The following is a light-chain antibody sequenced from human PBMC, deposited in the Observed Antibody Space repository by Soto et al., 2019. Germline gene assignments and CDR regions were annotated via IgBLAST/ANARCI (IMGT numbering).Light chain of an antibody. V-gene: IGKV1-5*03. CDR3: QQYESYPMT. CDR1: HSISTC. Sequence: DSQMTQYPSTLSASVGDRVTITCRASHSISTCLAWDQQKQGKAPKILISKASTLPIGLPPKFSGSGSGTEFTLTISSLQPDDFSTYYCQQYESYPMTFGGGPKVEIK. CDR2: KAS. J-gene: IGKJ4*01.